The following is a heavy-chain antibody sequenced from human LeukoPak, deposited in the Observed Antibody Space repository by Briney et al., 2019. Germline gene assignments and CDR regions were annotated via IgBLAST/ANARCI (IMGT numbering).Heavy chain of an antibody. CDR3: ARSNFLDY. D-gene: IGHD3-3*01. Sequence: PSETLSLTCTVSGGSISSHYWRWIRQPPGKGLEWIGYIYYSGSTNYNPSLKSRVTISVDTYKNQFSLKLSAVTAADTAVYYCARSNFLDYWGQGTLVTVSS. V-gene: IGHV4-59*11. CDR1: GGSISSHY. J-gene: IGHJ4*02. CDR2: IYYSGST.